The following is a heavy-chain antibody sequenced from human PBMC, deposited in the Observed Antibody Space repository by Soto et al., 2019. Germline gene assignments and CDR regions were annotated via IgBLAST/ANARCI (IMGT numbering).Heavy chain of an antibody. D-gene: IGHD3-22*01. V-gene: IGHV1-69*13. CDR2: IIPIFGTA. CDR3: ARVDYYDSSGYYYSAFDI. Sequence: SVKVSCKAAGVTFSSYAISWVRQAPGQGLEWMGGIIPIFGTANYAQRFQGRVTITADESTSTAYMELSSLRSEDTAVYYCARVDYYDSSGYYYSAFDIWGQGTMVTVSS. J-gene: IGHJ3*02. CDR1: GVTFSSYA.